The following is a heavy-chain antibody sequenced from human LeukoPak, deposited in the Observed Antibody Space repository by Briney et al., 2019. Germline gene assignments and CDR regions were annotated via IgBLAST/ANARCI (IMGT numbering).Heavy chain of an antibody. CDR1: GGSISSSSYY. J-gene: IGHJ4*02. V-gene: IGHV4-39*07. CDR2: IYYSGST. Sequence: PETLSLTCTVSGGSISSSSYYWGWIRQPPGKGLEWIGSIYYSGSTYYNPSLKSRVTISVDTSKNQFSLKLSSVTAADTAVYYCARVRIAAAGGARDYWGQGTLVTVSS. CDR3: ARVRIAAAGGARDY. D-gene: IGHD6-13*01.